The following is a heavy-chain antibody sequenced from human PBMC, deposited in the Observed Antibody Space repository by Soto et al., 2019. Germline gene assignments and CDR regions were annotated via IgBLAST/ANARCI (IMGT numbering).Heavy chain of an antibody. CDR2: ISGSGGST. CDR3: AKDGIAAAGDYYYYYGMDV. D-gene: IGHD6-13*01. Sequence: PGGSLRLSCAVSGFTFSSYAMSWVRQAPGKGLEWVSAISGSGGSTYYADSVKGRFTISRDNSKNTLYLQMNSLRAEDTAVYYCAKDGIAAAGDYYYYYGMDVWGQGTTVTVSS. CDR1: GFTFSSYA. V-gene: IGHV3-23*01. J-gene: IGHJ6*02.